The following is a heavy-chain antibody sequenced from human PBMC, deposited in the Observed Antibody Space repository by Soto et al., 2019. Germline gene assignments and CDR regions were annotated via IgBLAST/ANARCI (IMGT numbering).Heavy chain of an antibody. CDR3: TTDLRWEVRPFDY. D-gene: IGHD1-26*01. Sequence: PGGSLRLSCAASGFSFTNAWMTWVRQAPGKGLEWVGRIKSRTDGETIDCAAPVQGRFTISRDDSKNTLYLQMDSLTIEDTAVYWCTTDLRWEVRPFDYWGRGTLVTVSS. V-gene: IGHV3-15*01. CDR2: IKSRTDGETI. CDR1: GFSFTNAW. J-gene: IGHJ4*02.